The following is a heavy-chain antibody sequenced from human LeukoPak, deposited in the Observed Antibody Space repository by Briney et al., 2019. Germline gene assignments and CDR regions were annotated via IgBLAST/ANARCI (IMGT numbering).Heavy chain of an antibody. CDR3: ARVQRVKFPLKYYFDY. CDR2: IIPILGIA. CDR1: GGTFSSYA. V-gene: IGHV1-69*04. D-gene: IGHD3-10*01. J-gene: IGHJ4*02. Sequence: SVKVSCKASGGTFSSYAISWVRQASGQGLEWMGRIIPILGIANYAQKFQGRVTITADKSTSTAYMELSSLRSEDTAVYYCARVQRVKFPLKYYFDYWGQGTLVTVSS.